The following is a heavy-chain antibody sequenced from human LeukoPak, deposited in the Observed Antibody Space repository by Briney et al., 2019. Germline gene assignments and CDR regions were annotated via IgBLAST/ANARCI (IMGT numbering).Heavy chain of an antibody. CDR1: GFTFDDYG. V-gene: IGHV3-20*04. CDR3: ARDSRPPWMREYSSSSYYFDY. D-gene: IGHD6-6*01. J-gene: IGHJ4*02. CDR2: INWNGGST. Sequence: PGGSLRLSCAASGFTFDDYGMSWVRQAPGKGLEWVSGINWNGGSTGYADSVKGRFTISRDNAKNSLYLQMNSLRAEDTALYYCARDSRPPWMREYSSSSYYFDYWGQGTLVTVSS.